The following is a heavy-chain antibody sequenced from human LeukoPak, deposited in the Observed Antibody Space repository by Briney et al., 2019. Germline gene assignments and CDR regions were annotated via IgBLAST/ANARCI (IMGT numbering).Heavy chain of an antibody. V-gene: IGHV3-11*04. CDR2: ISSSGTTT. Sequence: GGSLRLSCAASGFTFSDYYMSWIRQAPGKGLEWVSYISSSGTTTYYADSVKGRFTISRDNAKNSLYLQMNSLRAEDMAIYYCARETLEMAPWGQGTMVTVSS. CDR3: ARETLEMAP. CDR1: GFTFSDYY. D-gene: IGHD5-24*01. J-gene: IGHJ3*01.